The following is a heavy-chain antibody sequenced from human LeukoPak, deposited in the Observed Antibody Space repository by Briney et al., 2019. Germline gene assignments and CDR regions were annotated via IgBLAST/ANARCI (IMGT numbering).Heavy chain of an antibody. CDR2: IYYSGNT. D-gene: IGHD6-13*01. CDR1: GGSISSSSYY. Sequence: SETLSLTCTVSGGSISSSSYYWGWIRQPPGKGLEWIGSIYYSGNTYYNPPLKSRVTISVDTSKNQFSLKLSSVTAADTAVYYCARLFSSSWYRGAFDLWGQGTMVTVSS. V-gene: IGHV4-39*01. CDR3: ARLFSSSWYRGAFDL. J-gene: IGHJ3*01.